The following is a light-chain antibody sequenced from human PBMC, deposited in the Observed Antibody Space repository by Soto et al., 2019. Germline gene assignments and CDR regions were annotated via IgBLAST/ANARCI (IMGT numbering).Light chain of an antibody. CDR3: QQYGSSPWT. CDR1: QSVSSYY. J-gene: IGKJ1*01. CDR2: GTS. Sequence: EIVLTQSPGTLSLSPGERATLTCRPSQSVSSYYLAWYRMKPGQAPRLLIYGTSNRATGIPDRFSGSGSGTDFTLTISRLGPEDFTMYYCQQYGSSPWTFGQGTKVDSK. V-gene: IGKV3-20*01.